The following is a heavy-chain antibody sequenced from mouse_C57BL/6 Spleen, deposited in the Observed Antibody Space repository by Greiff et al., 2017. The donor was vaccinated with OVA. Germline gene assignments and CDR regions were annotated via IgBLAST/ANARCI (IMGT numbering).Heavy chain of an antibody. CDR2: LDPEDGDT. V-gene: IGHV14-1*01. J-gene: IGHJ2*01. D-gene: IGHD1-1*01. CDR3: TTPYYYGRDFDY. Sequence: VQLQQSGAELVRPGASVKLSCTASGFNIKDYYMHWVKQRPEQGLEWIGRLDPEDGDTEYAPKFQGKATMTADTSSNTAYLPLSSLTSEDTAVYYCTTPYYYGRDFDYWGQGTTLTVSS. CDR1: GFNIKDYY.